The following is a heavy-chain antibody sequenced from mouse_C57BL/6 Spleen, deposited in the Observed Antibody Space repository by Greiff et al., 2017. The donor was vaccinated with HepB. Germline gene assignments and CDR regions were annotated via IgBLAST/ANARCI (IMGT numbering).Heavy chain of an antibody. J-gene: IGHJ2*01. CDR3: TAPDGYYVYFDY. CDR2: IDPEDGDT. Sequence: EVKLLESGAELVRPGASVKLSCTASGFTITDYYMHWVKQRPEQGLEWIGRIDPEDGDTEYAPKFQGKATMTADTSSNTAYLQLSSLTSEDTAVYYCTAPDGYYVYFDYWGQGTTLTVSS. D-gene: IGHD2-3*01. V-gene: IGHV14-1*01. CDR1: GFTITDYY.